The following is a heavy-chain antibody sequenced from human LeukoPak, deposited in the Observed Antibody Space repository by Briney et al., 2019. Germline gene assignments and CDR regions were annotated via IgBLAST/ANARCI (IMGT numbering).Heavy chain of an antibody. CDR1: GFTFSTSG. Sequence: PGRSLRLSCAASGFTFSTSGMHWVRQAPGKGPEWVAVISYDGSNKYYADSVKGRFTISRDNSKNTLYLQMNSLRAEDTAVYYCARDQRYSSGWLDYYGMDVWGQGTTVTVSS. V-gene: IGHV3-30*01. CDR2: ISYDGSNK. CDR3: ARDQRYSSGWLDYYGMDV. J-gene: IGHJ6*02. D-gene: IGHD6-19*01.